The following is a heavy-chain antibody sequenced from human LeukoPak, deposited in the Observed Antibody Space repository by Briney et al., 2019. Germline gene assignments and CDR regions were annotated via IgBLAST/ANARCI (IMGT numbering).Heavy chain of an antibody. V-gene: IGHV1-69*04. CDR2: IIPIFGIA. CDR3: ASLGSQGYCSSTSCPSQVDY. D-gene: IGHD2-2*01. CDR1: GGTFSSYA. J-gene: IGHJ4*02. Sequence: SSVKVSCKASGGTFSSYAIIWVRQAAGQGLEWMGRIIPIFGIANYAQKLQGRVTITADKSTSTAYMELSSLRSEDTAVYYCASLGSQGYCSSTSCPSQVDYWGQGTLVTVSS.